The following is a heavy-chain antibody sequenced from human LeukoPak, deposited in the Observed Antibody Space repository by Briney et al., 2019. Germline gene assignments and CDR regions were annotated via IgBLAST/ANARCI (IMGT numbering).Heavy chain of an antibody. CDR3: ARVDRANSYGYVLWS. CDR2: ISAYNGYSGNT. CDR1: GYTFTSFG. V-gene: IGHV1-18*01. Sequence: ASVKVSCKASGYTFTSFGISWVRQAPGQGLEWMGWISAYNGYSGNTKYVEKFQGRVTMTTGTSTSTAYMELRSLRSDDTAVYYCARVDRANSYGYVLWSWGQGTLVTVSS. D-gene: IGHD5-18*01. J-gene: IGHJ4*02.